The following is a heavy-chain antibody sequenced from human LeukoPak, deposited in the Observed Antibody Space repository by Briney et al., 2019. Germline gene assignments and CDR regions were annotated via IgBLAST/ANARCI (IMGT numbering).Heavy chain of an antibody. CDR3: ARARRDIVVRFDY. V-gene: IGHV1-2*02. D-gene: IGHD2-2*01. CDR2: INPNSGGT. Sequence: ASVKVSCKASGYTFTGYYMHWVRQAPGQGLEWMGWINPNSGGTNYAQKFQGRVTMTRDTSISTAYMEPSRLRSDDTAVYYCARARRDIVVRFDYWGQGTLVTVSS. J-gene: IGHJ4*02. CDR1: GYTFTGYY.